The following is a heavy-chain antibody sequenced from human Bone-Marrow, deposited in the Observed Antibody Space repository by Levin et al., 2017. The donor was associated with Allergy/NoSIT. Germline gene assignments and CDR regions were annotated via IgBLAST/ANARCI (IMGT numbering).Heavy chain of an antibody. Sequence: GESLKISCKASGYIFTNYGITWVRQAPGQGLEWTGWISGYDGNTNYAQKLQGRVTMTTDTSTSTAYMELRNLRSDDTAMYFCARGVGATLGRAFDIWGQGTMVTVSS. J-gene: IGHJ3*02. CDR1: GYIFTNYG. V-gene: IGHV1-18*01. CDR2: ISGYDGNT. CDR3: ARGVGATLGRAFDI. D-gene: IGHD7-27*01.